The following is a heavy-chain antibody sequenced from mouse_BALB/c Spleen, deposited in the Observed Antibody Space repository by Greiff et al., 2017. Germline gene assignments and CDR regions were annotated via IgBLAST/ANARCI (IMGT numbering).Heavy chain of an antibody. CDR2: INPSNGGT. CDR3: TRSGDYDAPFAY. Sequence: QVQLKQPGAELVKPGASVKLSCKASGYTFTSYYMYWVKQRPGQGLEWIGGINPSNGGTNFNEKFKSKATLTVDKSSSTAYMQLSSLTSEDSAVDYCTRSGDYDAPFAYWGQGTLVTVSA. D-gene: IGHD2-4*01. CDR1: GYTFTSYY. V-gene: IGHV1S81*02. J-gene: IGHJ3*01.